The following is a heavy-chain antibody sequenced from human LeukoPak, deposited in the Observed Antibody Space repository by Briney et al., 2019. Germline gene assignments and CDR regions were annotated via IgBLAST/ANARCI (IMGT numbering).Heavy chain of an antibody. CDR2: ISGSGGST. CDR1: GFTFSSYA. Sequence: PGGSLRLSCAASGFTFSSYAMSWVRQAPGKGLEWVSAISGSGGSTYYADAVKGRFTISRDNSKNTLYLQMNSLRAEDTAVYYCAKDDVVVPAAILFPVGSSNDYWGQGTLVTVSS. CDR3: AKDDVVVPAAILFPVGSSNDY. J-gene: IGHJ4*02. V-gene: IGHV3-23*01. D-gene: IGHD2-2*01.